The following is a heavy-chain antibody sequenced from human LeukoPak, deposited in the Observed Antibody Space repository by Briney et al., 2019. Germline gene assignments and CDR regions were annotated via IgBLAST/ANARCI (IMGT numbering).Heavy chain of an antibody. CDR3: ANGNYMDV. CDR2: ISGSGGTT. J-gene: IGHJ6*03. Sequence: PGGSLRLSCAASGFTFSSYAMSWVRQAPGKGLEWVSGISGSGGTTYYAESVKGRFTISRDNSKNTLYLQMNSLRAEDTALYYCANGNYMDVWGKGTTVTVSS. V-gene: IGHV3-23*01. D-gene: IGHD1-1*01. CDR1: GFTFSSYA.